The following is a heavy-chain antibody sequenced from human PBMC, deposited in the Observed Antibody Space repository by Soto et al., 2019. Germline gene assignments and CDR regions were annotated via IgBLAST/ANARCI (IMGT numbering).Heavy chain of an antibody. CDR1: GYTFSRYG. CDR3: ARERKWEPLPY. V-gene: IGHV1-18*01. CDR2: INGNTGHT. Sequence: QVQLVQSGAEVREPGASVKVSCKTSGYTFSRYGITWVRQAPGQGLEWMGWINGNTGHTIYAMNLEDRLTISTDTSTTSAYMELRSLKSEDTAVYYCARERKWEPLPYWGQGTLVTVSS. J-gene: IGHJ4*02. D-gene: IGHD1-26*01.